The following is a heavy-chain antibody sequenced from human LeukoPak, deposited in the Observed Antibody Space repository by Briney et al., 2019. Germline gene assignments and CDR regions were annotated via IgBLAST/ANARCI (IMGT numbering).Heavy chain of an antibody. CDR2: ISYSGST. J-gene: IGHJ4*02. Sequence: SETLSLTCTVSGGSISSSGHDWDWNRQPGGKGLEWIGSISYSGSTYYNPSLKTRVTISRDTSENQFSLKLSSVTAADTAVYYCARRRQLAIDYWGQETLVTVAS. V-gene: IGHV4-39*01. CDR1: GGSISSSGHD. D-gene: IGHD6-6*01. CDR3: ARRRQLAIDY.